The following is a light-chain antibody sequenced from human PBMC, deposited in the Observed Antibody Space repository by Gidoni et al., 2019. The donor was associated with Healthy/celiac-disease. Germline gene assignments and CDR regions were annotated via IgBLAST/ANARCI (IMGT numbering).Light chain of an antibody. CDR3: QHYGSSRGT. Sequence: EIVLTQSPGNLSLSPGERATLSCRASQSVSSSYLAWYQQKPGQAPRLLIYGASSRATGIPDRFSGSGSGTDFTLTISRLEPEALSVYYCQHYGSSRGTFGQGTRLEIK. J-gene: IGKJ5*01. V-gene: IGKV3-20*01. CDR1: QSVSSSY. CDR2: GAS.